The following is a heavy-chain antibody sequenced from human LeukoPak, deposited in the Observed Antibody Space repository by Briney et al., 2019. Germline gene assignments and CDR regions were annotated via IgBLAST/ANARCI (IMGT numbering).Heavy chain of an antibody. CDR1: GFTFSSYA. J-gene: IGHJ4*02. CDR2: ISGSGDST. V-gene: IGHV3-23*01. D-gene: IGHD6-19*01. Sequence: QAGGSLRLSCAASGFTFSSYAMSWVRQAPGKGLEWVSGISGSGDSTYDADSVKGRFTISRDNSKNPLYLQMNSLRAEDTAVYYCARRSGIAVAGAFDYWGQGTLVTVSS. CDR3: ARRSGIAVAGAFDY.